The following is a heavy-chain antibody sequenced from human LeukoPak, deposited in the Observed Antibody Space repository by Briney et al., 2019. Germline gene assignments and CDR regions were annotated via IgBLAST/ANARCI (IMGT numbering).Heavy chain of an antibody. V-gene: IGHV3-30*02. D-gene: IGHD6-13*01. CDR1: GFTFSSYG. Sequence: GGSLRLSCAASGFTFSSYGMHWVRQAPGKGLEWVAFIRYDGSNKYYADSVKGRFTISRDNAKNSLYLQMNSLRAEDTAVYYCARDVFPEAADPLDYWGQGTLVTVSS. CDR2: IRYDGSNK. J-gene: IGHJ4*02. CDR3: ARDVFPEAADPLDY.